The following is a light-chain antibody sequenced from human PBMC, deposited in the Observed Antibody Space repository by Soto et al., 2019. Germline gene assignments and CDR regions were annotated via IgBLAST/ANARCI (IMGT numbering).Light chain of an antibody. CDR2: GAS. J-gene: IGKJ1*01. V-gene: IGKV3-20*01. CDR1: QSVSSSF. Sequence: EIVLTQSPGTLSLSPGERATLSCRASQSVSSSFLAWYQQKPGQAPRLLIYGASNRATGIPDRFSGSGSGTDFTLTISRLEPADFAVYYGQQYVTSPWAFGQGTKV. CDR3: QQYVTSPWA.